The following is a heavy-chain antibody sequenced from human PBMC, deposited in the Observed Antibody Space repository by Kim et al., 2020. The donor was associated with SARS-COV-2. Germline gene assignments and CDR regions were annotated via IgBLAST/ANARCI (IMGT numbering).Heavy chain of an antibody. CDR1: GYTFTGYY. V-gene: IGHV1-2*02. J-gene: IGHJ6*02. CDR2: INPNSGGT. CDR3: ARGKRGRGITIPNYGMDV. Sequence: ASVKVSCKASGYTFTGYYMHWVRQAPGQGLEWMGWINPNSGGTNYAQKFQGRVTMTRDTSISTAYMELSRLRSDDTAVYYCARGKRGRGITIPNYGMDVWGQGTTVTVSS. D-gene: IGHD3-3*01.